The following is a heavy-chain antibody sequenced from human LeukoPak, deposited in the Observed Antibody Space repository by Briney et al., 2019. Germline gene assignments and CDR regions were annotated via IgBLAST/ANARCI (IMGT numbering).Heavy chain of an antibody. Sequence: ASVKVCCKASGYTFTSYGISWVRQAPGQGLEWMGWISAYNGNTNYAQKLQGRVTMTTDTSTSTAYMELRSLRSDDTAVYYCARDLKRYCSSTSCSPPFDPWGQGTLVTVSS. CDR3: ARDLKRYCSSTSCSPPFDP. CDR1: GYTFTSYG. CDR2: ISAYNGNT. J-gene: IGHJ5*02. D-gene: IGHD2-2*01. V-gene: IGHV1-18*04.